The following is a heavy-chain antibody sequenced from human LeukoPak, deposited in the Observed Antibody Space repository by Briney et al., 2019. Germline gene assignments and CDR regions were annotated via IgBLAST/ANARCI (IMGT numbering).Heavy chain of an antibody. CDR2: IYHSGST. CDR1: GGSISSGGYS. Sequence: PSETLSLTCAVSGGSISSGGYSWSWIRQPPGKGLEWIGYIYHSGSTYYNPSLKSRVTISVDRSKNQFSLKLSSVTAADTAVYYCARVRHYDFWSGLLGRLVYFDYWGQGTLVTVSS. V-gene: IGHV4-30-2*01. J-gene: IGHJ4*02. D-gene: IGHD3-3*01. CDR3: ARVRHYDFWSGLLGRLVYFDY.